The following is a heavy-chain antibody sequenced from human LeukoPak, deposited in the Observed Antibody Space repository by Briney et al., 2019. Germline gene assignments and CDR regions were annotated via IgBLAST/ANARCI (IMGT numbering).Heavy chain of an antibody. Sequence: ASEKVSCKASGYTFTSYGISWVRQAPGQGLEWMGWISAYNGNTNYAQKLQGRVTMTTDTSTSTAYMELRSLRSDDTAVYYCARVWWETDAFDIWGQGTMVTVSS. D-gene: IGHD1-26*01. CDR3: ARVWWETDAFDI. V-gene: IGHV1-18*01. CDR2: ISAYNGNT. CDR1: GYTFTSYG. J-gene: IGHJ3*02.